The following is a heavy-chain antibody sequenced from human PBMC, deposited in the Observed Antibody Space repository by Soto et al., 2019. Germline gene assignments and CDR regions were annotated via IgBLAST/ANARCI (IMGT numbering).Heavy chain of an antibody. Sequence: PLETLCLTCTVSDGSIRSYDLSWIRQPPGKGLEWIGYIYYSGSTNYNPSLKSRVTISVDTSKNQFSLKLSSVTAADTAVYFCTRGGIYYYDSSGYYDYWGQGALVTVSS. CDR3: TRGGIYYYDSSGYYDY. J-gene: IGHJ4*02. D-gene: IGHD3-22*01. V-gene: IGHV4-59*01. CDR2: IYYSGST. CDR1: DGSIRSYD.